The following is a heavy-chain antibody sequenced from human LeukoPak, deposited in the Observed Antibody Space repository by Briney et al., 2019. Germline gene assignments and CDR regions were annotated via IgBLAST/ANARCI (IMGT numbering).Heavy chain of an antibody. J-gene: IGHJ4*02. V-gene: IGHV1-69*13. CDR3: ARDLTGVDIVPN. Sequence: SVKVSCKASGGTFSSYAISWVRQAPGQGLGWMGGIIPIFGTANYAQKFQGRVTITADESTSTAYMELSSLRSEDTAVYYCARDLTGVDIVPNWGQGTLVTVSS. CDR2: IIPIFGTA. CDR1: GGTFSSYA. D-gene: IGHD5-12*01.